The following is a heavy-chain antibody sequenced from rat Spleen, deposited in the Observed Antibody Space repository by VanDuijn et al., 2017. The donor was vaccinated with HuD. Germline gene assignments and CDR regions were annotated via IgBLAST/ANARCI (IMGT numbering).Heavy chain of an antibody. D-gene: IGHD1-5*01. Sequence: QVQLKESGPGLVQPSQTLSLICTVSGFSLISNSVHWVRQPPGKGLEWMGGLWGDGSTDFNSALKSRLSISRDTSKNQVFLKMNSLQTDDTGTYYCTRDPGGTTFFDYWGQGVMVTVSS. CDR3: TRDPGGTTFFDY. CDR2: LWGDGST. J-gene: IGHJ2*01. V-gene: IGHV2-1*01. CDR1: GFSLISNS.